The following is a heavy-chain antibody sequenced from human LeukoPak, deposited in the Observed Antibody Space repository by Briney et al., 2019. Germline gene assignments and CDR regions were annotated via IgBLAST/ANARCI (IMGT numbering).Heavy chain of an antibody. J-gene: IGHJ5*01. CDR1: GYTFTGYY. D-gene: IGHD3-3*01. Sequence: ASVKVSCKASGYTFTGYYMHWLRQAPGQGLEWMGWINPNSGGTNYAQKFQGRVTMTRDTSFSTAYMELSRLRSDDTAVYYCARALLIYDFWGDTPLWFDSWGQGTLVTVSS. CDR2: INPNSGGT. V-gene: IGHV1-2*02. CDR3: ARALLIYDFWGDTPLWFDS.